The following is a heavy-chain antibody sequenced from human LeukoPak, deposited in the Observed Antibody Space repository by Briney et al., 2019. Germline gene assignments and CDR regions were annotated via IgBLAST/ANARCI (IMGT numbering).Heavy chain of an antibody. J-gene: IGHJ5*02. Sequence: GGSLRLSCAASGFTFSSYAMSWVRQAPGKGLEWVSAISGSGGSTYYADSVKGRFTISRDNSKNALYLQMNSLRAEDTAVYYCAKLGIVVVVAATTWFDPWGQGTLVTVSS. CDR1: GFTFSSYA. CDR2: ISGSGGST. CDR3: AKLGIVVVVAATTWFDP. V-gene: IGHV3-23*01. D-gene: IGHD2-15*01.